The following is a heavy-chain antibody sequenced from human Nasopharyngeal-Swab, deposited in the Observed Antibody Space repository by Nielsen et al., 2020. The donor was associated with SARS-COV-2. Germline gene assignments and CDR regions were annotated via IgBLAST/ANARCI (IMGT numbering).Heavy chain of an antibody. CDR3: ARHYDYVWGSYRPFDY. J-gene: IGHJ4*02. CDR1: GLTFSSYW. Sequence: GGSLRLSCAASGLTFSSYWMSWVRQAPGKGLEWVANIKQDGSEKYYVDSVKGLFTISRDNAKNSLYLQMNILRAEDTAVYYCARHYDYVWGSYRPFDYWGQGTLVTVSS. D-gene: IGHD3-16*02. CDR2: IKQDGSEK. V-gene: IGHV3-7*01.